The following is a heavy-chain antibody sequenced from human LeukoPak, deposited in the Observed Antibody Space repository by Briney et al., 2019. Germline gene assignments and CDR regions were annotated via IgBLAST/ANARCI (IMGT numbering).Heavy chain of an antibody. D-gene: IGHD3-10*01. Sequence: GRSLRLSCAASGFTFSSYGMHWVRQAPGKGLEWVAVIWYDGSNKYYADPVKGRFTISRDNSKNTLYLQMNSLRAEDTAVYYCARDGSWAGYYFDYWGQGTLVTVSS. J-gene: IGHJ4*02. V-gene: IGHV3-33*01. CDR1: GFTFSSYG. CDR2: IWYDGSNK. CDR3: ARDGSWAGYYFDY.